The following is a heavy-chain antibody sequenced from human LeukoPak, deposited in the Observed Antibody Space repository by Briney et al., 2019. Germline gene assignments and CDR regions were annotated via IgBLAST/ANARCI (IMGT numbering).Heavy chain of an antibody. CDR2: ISSSSSTI. CDR3: ARESLRRVYSSSSEAVDY. J-gene: IGHJ4*02. D-gene: IGHD6-6*01. CDR1: GFTFSSYS. Sequence: GGSLRLSCAASGFTFSSYSMNWVRQAPGKGLEWVSYISSSSSTIYYADSVKGRFTISRDNAKNSLYLQMNSLRAEDTAVYYCARESLRRVYSSSSEAVDYWGQGTLVTVSS. V-gene: IGHV3-48*01.